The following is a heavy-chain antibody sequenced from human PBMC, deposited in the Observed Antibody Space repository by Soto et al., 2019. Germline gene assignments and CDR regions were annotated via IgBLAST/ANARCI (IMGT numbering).Heavy chain of an antibody. Sequence: PGGSLRLSCGASGFTFSSYAMSWVRQAPGKGLEWVSTISGGGASAYYADSVKGRFTISRNNAKNSLYLQMNSLRAEDTAVYYCAGIWFGKLSNFDYWGQGTLVTVSS. V-gene: IGHV3-23*01. J-gene: IGHJ4*02. CDR3: AGIWFGKLSNFDY. D-gene: IGHD3-10*01. CDR2: ISGGGASA. CDR1: GFTFSSYA.